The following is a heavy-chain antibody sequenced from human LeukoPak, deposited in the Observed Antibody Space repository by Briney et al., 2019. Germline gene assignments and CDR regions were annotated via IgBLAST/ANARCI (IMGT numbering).Heavy chain of an antibody. V-gene: IGHV3-30*18. CDR3: AKEKVVVVPAAILDY. CDR2: ISYDGSYK. Sequence: TGGSLRLSCAASGFTFSNYGMQWVRQAPGKGREWVTVISYDGSYKYDADSVKGRFTISRDNTKNTLYLQMNSLRAEDTAVYYCAKEKVVVVPAAILDYWGQGTLVTVSS. J-gene: IGHJ4*02. D-gene: IGHD2-2*01. CDR1: GFTFSNYG.